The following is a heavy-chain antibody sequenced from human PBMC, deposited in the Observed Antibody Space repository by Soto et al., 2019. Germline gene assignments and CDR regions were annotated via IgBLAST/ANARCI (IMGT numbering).Heavy chain of an antibody. CDR1: GGSISSGGYS. Sequence: PSETLSLTCAVSGGSISSGGYSWSWIRQPPGKGLEWIGYIYHSGSTYYNPSLKSRVTISVDRSKNQFSLKLSSVTAADTAVYYCARSRPRTNWFDPWGQGTLVTVSS. J-gene: IGHJ5*02. CDR3: ARSRPRTNWFDP. V-gene: IGHV4-30-2*01. CDR2: IYHSGST. D-gene: IGHD1-1*01.